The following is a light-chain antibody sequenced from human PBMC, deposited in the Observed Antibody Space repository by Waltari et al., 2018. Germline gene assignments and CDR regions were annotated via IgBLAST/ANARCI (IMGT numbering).Light chain of an antibody. CDR2: GKN. CDR1: SLRSYY. CDR3: NSRDSSGNLL. J-gene: IGLJ3*02. V-gene: IGLV3-19*01. Sequence: SSELTQDPAVSVALGQTVRIPCQGDSLRSYYASWYQQKPGQAPVRVIYGKNNRPSGIPDRFSGSSSGNTASLTITGAQAEDEADYYCNSRDSSGNLLFGGGTKLTVL.